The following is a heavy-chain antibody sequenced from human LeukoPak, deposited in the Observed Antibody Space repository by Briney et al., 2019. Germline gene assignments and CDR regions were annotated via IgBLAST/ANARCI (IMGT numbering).Heavy chain of an antibody. D-gene: IGHD3-3*01. CDR2: ISVNNGNT. CDR3: ATGDRVWSGYYRIVRFDY. CDR1: GYTFTTYA. J-gene: IGHJ4*02. Sequence: ASVKVSCKASGYTFTTYAISWVRQAPGQGLEWLGWISVNNGNTNYAQKLQGRVTMTTDTSTSTAYMELRSLRSEDTAVYYCATGDRVWSGYYRIVRFDYWGQGTLVTVSS. V-gene: IGHV1-18*01.